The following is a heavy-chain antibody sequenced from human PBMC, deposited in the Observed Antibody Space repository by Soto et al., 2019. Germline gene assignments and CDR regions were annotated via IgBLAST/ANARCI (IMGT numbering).Heavy chain of an antibody. CDR1: GFTFSHHS. J-gene: IGHJ4*02. V-gene: IGHV3-64D*06. D-gene: IGHD2-15*01. CDR2: ISGSGGNI. CDR3: VKVSGYCTGGSCFSYFDY. Sequence: GGSLRLSRSGSGFTFSHHSLYWVRQPPGKGLQCVSSISGSGGNIYYAESVKGRFTISRDNSKNTLYLQMTSLSSEDSAVYYCVKVSGYCTGGSCFSYFDYWGQGTPVTVSS.